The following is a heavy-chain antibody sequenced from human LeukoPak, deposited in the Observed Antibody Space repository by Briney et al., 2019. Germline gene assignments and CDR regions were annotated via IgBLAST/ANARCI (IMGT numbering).Heavy chain of an antibody. Sequence: SETLSLTCTVSGGSISSYYWSWIRQPPGKGLEWIGYIYYSGSTNYNPSLKSRVTISVDTSKNQFSLGLSSVTAADTAVYYCARGPTRYYFDCWGQGTLVTVSS. CDR3: ARGPTRYYFDC. D-gene: IGHD4-17*01. J-gene: IGHJ4*02. V-gene: IGHV4-59*01. CDR1: GGSISSYY. CDR2: IYYSGST.